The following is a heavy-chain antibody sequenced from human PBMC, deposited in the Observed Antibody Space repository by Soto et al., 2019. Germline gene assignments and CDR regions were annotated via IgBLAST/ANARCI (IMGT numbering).Heavy chain of an antibody. V-gene: IGHV5-51*01. Sequence: PGESLKISCKGSGYSFTSYWIGWVRQMPGKGLEWMGIIYPGDSDTRYSPSFQGQVTISADKSISTAYLQWSSLKASDTAMYYCARNLIVGACDYYDGMDVWGQGTTVTVSS. D-gene: IGHD1-26*01. CDR3: ARNLIVGACDYYDGMDV. CDR1: GYSFTSYW. CDR2: IYPGDSDT. J-gene: IGHJ6*02.